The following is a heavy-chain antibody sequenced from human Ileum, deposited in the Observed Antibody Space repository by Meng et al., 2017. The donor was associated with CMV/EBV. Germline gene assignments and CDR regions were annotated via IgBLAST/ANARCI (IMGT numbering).Heavy chain of an antibody. CDR3: VKDHKD. CDR2: VSGSSITT. Sequence: EVQLLESGGDLVQPGGSLRLSCVGSGFTFSSYALSWVRQAPGKGLEWVSTVSGSSITTYYADSVKGRFTISRDNYNDILSLEMNSLRVEDTALYYCVKDHKDWGHGTLVPSPQ. J-gene: IGHJ4*01. CDR1: GFTFSSYA. V-gene: IGHV3-23*01.